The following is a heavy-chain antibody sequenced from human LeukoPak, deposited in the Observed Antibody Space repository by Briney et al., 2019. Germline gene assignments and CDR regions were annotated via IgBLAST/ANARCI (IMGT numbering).Heavy chain of an antibody. V-gene: IGHV3-23*01. CDR1: GFTFSSYA. CDR3: AKAARYYYDSSGYTN. CDR2: ISGSGGST. Sequence: SGGSLRLSCAASGFTFSSYAMSWVRQAPGKGLEWVSAISGSGGSTYYADSVKGRFTISRDNSKSTLYLQMNSLRAEDTAVYYCAKAARYYYDSSGYTNWGQGTLVTVSS. D-gene: IGHD3-22*01. J-gene: IGHJ4*02.